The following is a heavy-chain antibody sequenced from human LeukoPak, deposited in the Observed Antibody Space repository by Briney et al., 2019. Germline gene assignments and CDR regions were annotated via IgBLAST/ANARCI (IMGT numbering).Heavy chain of an antibody. V-gene: IGHV5-51*01. Sequence: GESLKISCRGSGYSFTTYWIGWVPQLPGKGLEWMGIFYPGDSDTRYSPSFQGQVTMSADKSINTAYLQWSSLKASDTAMYYCARRQGCSSTSCPPDSWGQGTLVTVSS. CDR3: ARRQGCSSTSCPPDS. CDR2: FYPGDSDT. J-gene: IGHJ4*02. CDR1: GYSFTTYW. D-gene: IGHD2-2*01.